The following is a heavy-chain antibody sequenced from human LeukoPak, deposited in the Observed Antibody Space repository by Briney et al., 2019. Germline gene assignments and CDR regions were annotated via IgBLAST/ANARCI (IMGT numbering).Heavy chain of an antibody. J-gene: IGHJ5*02. CDR2: IYYSGST. CDR3: ARDTLWFGELSGWFDP. CDR1: GGSISRGRYY. V-gene: IGHV4-39*07. D-gene: IGHD3-10*01. Sequence: PSETLSLTCTVSGGSISRGRYYWDWIRQPPGKGLEWIGSIYYSGSTYYNPSLKSRVTISVDTSKNQFSLKLTSVTAADTAVYYCARDTLWFGELSGWFDPWGQGTLVTVSS.